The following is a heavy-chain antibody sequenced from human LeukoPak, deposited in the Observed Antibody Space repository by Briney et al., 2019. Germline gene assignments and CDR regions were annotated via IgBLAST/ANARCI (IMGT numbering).Heavy chain of an antibody. CDR1: NGSISGYY. J-gene: IGHJ6*04. CDR2: IYSSGST. D-gene: IGHD3-16*01. Sequence: SETLSLTCSVSNGSISGYYWSWIRQPPGQTLEWIRYIYSSGSTNYNPSLQSRVTMSVDTSMNQFSLRLSSVTAADTAVYYCARFTYTTRPSDVWGKGTTVTVSS. V-gene: IGHV4-4*09. CDR3: ARFTYTTRPSDV.